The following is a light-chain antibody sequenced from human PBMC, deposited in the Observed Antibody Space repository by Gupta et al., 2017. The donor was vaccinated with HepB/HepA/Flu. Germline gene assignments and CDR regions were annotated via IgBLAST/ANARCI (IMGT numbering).Light chain of an antibody. J-gene: IGKJ3*01. CDR1: QSVSSY. V-gene: IGKV3-11*01. CDR3: QQRSSFFT. Sequence: EIVLTQSPATLSLSPGDTATLSCRASQSVSSYLAWYQHKPCQAPSLLISAASNRATGIPARFSGSGSRTDFTLTSSIQAHEDCAVYCLQQRSSFFTFGHGTKLDIK. CDR2: AAS.